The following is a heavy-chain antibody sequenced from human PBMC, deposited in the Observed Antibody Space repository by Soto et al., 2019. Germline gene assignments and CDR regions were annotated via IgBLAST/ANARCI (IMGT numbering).Heavy chain of an antibody. CDR1: GYTFTSYA. J-gene: IGHJ6*02. CDR2: ISAYNGNT. Sequence: ASVKVSCKASGYTFTSYAMHWVRQAPGQGLEWMGWISAYNGNTNYAQKLQGRVTMTTDTSTSTAYMELRSLRSDDTAVYYCARISLTRFGDPSLYYGMDVWGQGTTVTVSS. V-gene: IGHV1-18*01. D-gene: IGHD3-10*01. CDR3: ARISLTRFGDPSLYYGMDV.